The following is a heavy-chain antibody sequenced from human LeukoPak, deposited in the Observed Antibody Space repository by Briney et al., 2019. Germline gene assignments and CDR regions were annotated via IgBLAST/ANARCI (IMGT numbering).Heavy chain of an antibody. CDR1: GFTFSGSA. D-gene: IGHD3-10*01. J-gene: IGHJ4*02. Sequence: GGSLRLSCAASGFTFSGSAMHWVRQASGKGREWVGRIRSKANSYATAYPASVKGRFTISRDDSKNTAYLQMNSLKTEDTAVYYCTRHDYYGSGSYYKDYWGQGTLVTVSS. CDR3: TRHDYYGSGSYYKDY. V-gene: IGHV3-73*01. CDR2: IRSKANSYAT.